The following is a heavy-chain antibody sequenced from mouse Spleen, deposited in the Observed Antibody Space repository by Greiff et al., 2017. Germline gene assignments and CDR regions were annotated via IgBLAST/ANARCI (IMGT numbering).Heavy chain of an antibody. CDR3: ARGYYDGSYEGYFDY. CDR1: GFTFSDYY. J-gene: IGHJ2*01. CDR2: INYDGSST. V-gene: IGHV5-16*01. D-gene: IGHD1-1*01. Sequence: EVKLVESEGGLVQPGSSMKLSCTASGFTFSDYYMAWVRQVPEKGLEWVANINYDGSSTYYLDSLKSRFIISRDNAKNILYLQMSSLKSEDTATYYCARGYYDGSYEGYFDYWGQGTTLTVSS.